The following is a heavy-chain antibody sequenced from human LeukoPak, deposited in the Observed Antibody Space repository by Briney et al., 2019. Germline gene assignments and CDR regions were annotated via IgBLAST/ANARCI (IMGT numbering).Heavy chain of an antibody. CDR3: ASLYSSGWYDLLAFDI. CDR1: GFTFSSYS. V-gene: IGHV3-21*01. Sequence: PGGSLRLSCAASGFTFSSYSMNWVRQAPGKGLEWVSSISSSSSYIYYADSVKGRFTISRDNAKNSLYLQMNSLRAEDTAVYYCASLYSSGWYDLLAFDIWGQGTIVTVSS. CDR2: ISSSSSYI. D-gene: IGHD6-19*01. J-gene: IGHJ3*02.